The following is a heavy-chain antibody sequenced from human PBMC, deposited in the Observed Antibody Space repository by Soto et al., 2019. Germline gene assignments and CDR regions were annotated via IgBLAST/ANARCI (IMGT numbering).Heavy chain of an antibody. CDR1: GGSISSGGYS. Sequence: QLQLQESGSGLVKPSQTLSLTCAVSGGSISSGGYSWSWIRQPPGKGLEWIGYMYHSGSTYYNPSPKRRVNIPIDRSKNQVSLKLSAVTDAATAGYFCARVPDYWGQGILVTVSS. J-gene: IGHJ4*02. CDR3: ARVPDY. D-gene: IGHD2-2*01. CDR2: MYHSGST. V-gene: IGHV4-30-2*01.